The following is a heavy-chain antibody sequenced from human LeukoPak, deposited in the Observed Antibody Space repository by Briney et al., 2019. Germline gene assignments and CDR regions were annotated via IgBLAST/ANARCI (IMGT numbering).Heavy chain of an antibody. J-gene: IGHJ3*02. Sequence: AGGSLRLSCAASGFTFSSYGMHWVRQAPGKGREWVAVIWYDGSNKYYADSVKGRFTISRDNSKNTLYLQMNSLRAEDTAVYYCAKDLRAAAGTDAFDIWGQGTMVTVSS. CDR2: IWYDGSNK. CDR3: AKDLRAAAGTDAFDI. D-gene: IGHD6-13*01. V-gene: IGHV3-33*06. CDR1: GFTFSSYG.